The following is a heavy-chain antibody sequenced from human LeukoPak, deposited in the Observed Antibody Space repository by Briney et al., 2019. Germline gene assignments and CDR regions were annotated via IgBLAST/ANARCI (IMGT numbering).Heavy chain of an antibody. V-gene: IGHV3-23*01. CDR1: GFTFSSFA. Sequence: GGSLRLSCTVSGFTFSSFAMSWVRQAPGKGLEWVSTITGGSGAKYYADSVKGRFTISRDNSKDTLYLQMHSLRAEDTAVYFCAKDTPLTTYTSGWSSNSFDYWGQGTL. D-gene: IGHD6-19*01. J-gene: IGHJ4*02. CDR3: AKDTPLTTYTSGWSSNSFDY. CDR2: ITGGSGAK.